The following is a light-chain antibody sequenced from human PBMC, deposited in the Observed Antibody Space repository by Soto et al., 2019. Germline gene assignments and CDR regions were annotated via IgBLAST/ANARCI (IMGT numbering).Light chain of an antibody. V-gene: IGLV1-44*01. Sequence: QSVRTQPPSASGTPGQRVTSSCSGSSSNIGSNTVNWYQQLPGTAPKLLIYSNNQRPSGVPDRFSGSKSGTSASLAISGLQSEDEADYYCAAWDDSLNGRRVFGGETKLTVL. CDR3: AAWDDSLNGRRV. CDR2: SNN. CDR1: SSNIGSNT. J-gene: IGLJ3*02.